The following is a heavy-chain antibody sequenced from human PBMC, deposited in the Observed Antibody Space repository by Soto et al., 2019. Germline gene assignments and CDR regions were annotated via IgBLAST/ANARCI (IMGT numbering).Heavy chain of an antibody. D-gene: IGHD2-2*01. Sequence: EVQLVDSGGGLVKPGGSLRLSCAASGFTFSNAWLTWVRQAPGKGLECVGRIKSESDGGTTDFAAPVNDRFTISRDDSKNTLYLQMNNLKTEDTAVYYCTTNSAPHCNTTGCFRAFWGQGTLVTVSS. V-gene: IGHV3-15*01. CDR1: GFTFSNAW. CDR2: IKSESDGGTT. J-gene: IGHJ4*02. CDR3: TTNSAPHCNTTGCFRAF.